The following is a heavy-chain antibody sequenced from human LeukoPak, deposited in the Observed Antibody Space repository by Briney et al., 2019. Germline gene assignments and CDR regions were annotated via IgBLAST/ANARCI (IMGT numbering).Heavy chain of an antibody. D-gene: IGHD6-19*01. CDR2: EWFDGTNK. Sequence: GGSLRLSCAASGFSFSYYGMHWVRQAPGKGLEWVAVEWFDGTNKYYADSAKGRFTISRDSSKNTLYLQMNSLRAEDTAVYYCARDLNSGWSRYGLDVWGQGITVTVSS. J-gene: IGHJ6*02. CDR3: ARDLNSGWSRYGLDV. V-gene: IGHV3-33*01. CDR1: GFSFSYYG.